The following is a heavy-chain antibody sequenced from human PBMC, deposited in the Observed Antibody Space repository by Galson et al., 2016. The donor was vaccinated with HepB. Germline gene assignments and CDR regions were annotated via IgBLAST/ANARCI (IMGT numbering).Heavy chain of an antibody. Sequence: TLSLTCIVSGGSINRGEDYWTWIRQPPGKGLEWIGYIYYSGSTYYNPSLESRVVISLDMSKKQFALNLTSVTAADTAVYYCARDRRPRDGYSHRHYYGMDVWGQGTTVTVS. CDR3: ARDRRPRDGYSHRHYYGMDV. D-gene: IGHD5-24*01. J-gene: IGHJ6*02. CDR2: IYYSGST. CDR1: GGSINRGEDY. V-gene: IGHV4-30-4*08.